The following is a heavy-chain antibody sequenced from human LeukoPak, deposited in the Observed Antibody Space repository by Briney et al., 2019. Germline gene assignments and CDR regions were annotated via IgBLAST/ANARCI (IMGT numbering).Heavy chain of an antibody. V-gene: IGHV1-8*01. D-gene: IGHD3-22*01. CDR3: ARMNYYDSILGNWFDP. Sequence: ASVTVSCKASGYTFTSYDINWVRQATGQGLEWMGWMSPNSGNTGYAQKFQGRVTMTRNTSISTAYMELSSLRSEDTAVYYCARMNYYDSILGNWFDPWGQGTLVTVSS. CDR2: MSPNSGNT. J-gene: IGHJ5*02. CDR1: GYTFTSYD.